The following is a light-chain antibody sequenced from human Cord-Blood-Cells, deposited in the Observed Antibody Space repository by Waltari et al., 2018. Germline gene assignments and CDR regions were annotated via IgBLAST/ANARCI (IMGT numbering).Light chain of an antibody. CDR2: GAS. CDR3: QQYNNWPYT. Sequence: EIVMTPAPATLSVAPGARATLSCRSSQSVSSYLACYQQKPGQAHRLLIYGASTRATGIPARFSGSGSGTEFTLTISSLQSEDFAVYYCQQYNNWPYTFGQGTKLEIK. V-gene: IGKV3-15*01. CDR1: QSVSSY. J-gene: IGKJ2*01.